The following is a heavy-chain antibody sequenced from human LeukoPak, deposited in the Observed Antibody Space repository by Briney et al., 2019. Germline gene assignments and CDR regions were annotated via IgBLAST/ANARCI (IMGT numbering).Heavy chain of an antibody. D-gene: IGHD3-10*02. CDR2: ISSSCSTI. V-gene: IGHV3-48*03. CDR3: PELGITMIGGV. CDR1: GFIFSSYE. J-gene: IGHJ6*04. Sequence: GGSLRLSCAASGFIFSSYEMNWVRQAQWKELDWVSYISSSCSTIYYADSVRDRLTNHRDNAIQSLYLHVNSLRDDEGDVYYLPELGITMIGGVWDKGTTVTISS.